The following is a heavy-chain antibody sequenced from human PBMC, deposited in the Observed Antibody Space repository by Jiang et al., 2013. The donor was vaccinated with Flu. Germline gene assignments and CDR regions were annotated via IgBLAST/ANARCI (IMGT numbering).Heavy chain of an antibody. D-gene: IGHD6-13*01. CDR3: ARHAPIQSIAAAGTRMGHGYPYYFDY. CDR2: IYYSGST. V-gene: IGHV4-39*01. J-gene: IGHJ4*02. CDR1: GGSISSSSYY. Sequence: SGPGLVKPSETLSLTCTVSGGSISSSSYYWGWIRQPPGKGLEWIGSIYYSGSTYYNPSLKSRVTISVDTSKNQFSLKLSSVTAADTAVYYCARHAPIQSIAAAGTRMGHGYPYYFDYWAREPWSRLL.